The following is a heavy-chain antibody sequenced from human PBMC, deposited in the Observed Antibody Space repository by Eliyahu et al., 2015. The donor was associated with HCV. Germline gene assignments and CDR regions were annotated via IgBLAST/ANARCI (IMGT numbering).Heavy chain of an antibody. Sequence: QLQLQESGPGLVKSSETLSLTCTVSGGXISSSSYXWDWXRQPPGKGLEWIGSIYYSGSTLYNSSLNTRLTISLDKSKNQFFLKLRSVTAADTAFYYCAKRWSGYSGFDYWGQGVLVTVSS. J-gene: IGHJ4*02. CDR1: GGXISSSSYX. V-gene: IGHV4-39*07. CDR2: IYYSGST. D-gene: IGHD3-3*01. CDR3: AKRWSGYSGFDY.